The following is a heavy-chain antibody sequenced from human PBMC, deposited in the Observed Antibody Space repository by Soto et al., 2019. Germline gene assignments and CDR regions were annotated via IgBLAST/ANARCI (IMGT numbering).Heavy chain of an antibody. J-gene: IGHJ4*02. CDR1: GFSLSTSGVG. CDR2: IYWNDDK. Sequence: SGPTLVNPTQTLTLTCTFSGFSLSTSGVGVGWIRQPPGKALEWLALIYWNDDKRYSPSLKSRLTITKDTSKNQVVLTMTNMDPVDTATYYCAHSLLIYGSGSYSCYDYWGQGTLVTVSS. V-gene: IGHV2-5*01. CDR3: AHSLLIYGSGSYSCYDY. D-gene: IGHD3-10*01.